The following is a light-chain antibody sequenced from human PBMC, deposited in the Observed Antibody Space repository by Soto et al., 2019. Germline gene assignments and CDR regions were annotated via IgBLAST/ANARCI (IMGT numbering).Light chain of an antibody. CDR3: QHYNSYSEA. J-gene: IGKJ1*01. CDR1: QGLKF. CDR2: EAT. V-gene: IGKV1-16*01. Sequence: DIQMTQSPSSVSASVGDTVTITCRASQGLKFLAWYQQKPGKAPRLLIYEATNLQSGVPPRFSGSGSGTDFTLTISSLQSDDFATYYCQHYNSYSEAFGQGTKVDIK.